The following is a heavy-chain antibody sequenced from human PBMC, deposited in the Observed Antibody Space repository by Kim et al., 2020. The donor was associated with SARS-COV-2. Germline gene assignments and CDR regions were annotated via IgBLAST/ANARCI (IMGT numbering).Heavy chain of an antibody. CDR1: GFTFSSYG. CDR3: AKEVQPIAAAGMFLRHYYCYYGMDV. J-gene: IGHJ6*02. V-gene: IGHV3-30*18. CDR2: ISYDGSNK. D-gene: IGHD6-13*01. Sequence: GGSLRLSCAASGFTFSSYGMHWVRQAPGKGLEWVAVISYDGSNKYYADSVKGRFTISRDNSKNTLYLQMNSLRAEDTAVYYCAKEVQPIAAAGMFLRHYYCYYGMDVWGQGTTVTVSS.